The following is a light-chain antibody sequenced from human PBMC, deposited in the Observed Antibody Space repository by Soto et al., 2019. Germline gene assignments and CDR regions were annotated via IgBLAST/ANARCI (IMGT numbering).Light chain of an antibody. CDR1: TSDVGAYDY. Sequence: QSALTQPASVSGSPGQSITMSCTGTTSDVGAYDYVSWYQQHPDKAPKLIIYDVSSRPSGISNRFSGSKSGNTASLTISGLQAEDEGDYYCSSYTSSSTLVFGGGTKLTVL. CDR3: SSYTSSSTLV. CDR2: DVS. J-gene: IGLJ2*01. V-gene: IGLV2-14*03.